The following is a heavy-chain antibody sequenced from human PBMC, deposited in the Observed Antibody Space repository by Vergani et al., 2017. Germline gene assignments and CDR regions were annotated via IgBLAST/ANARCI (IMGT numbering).Heavy chain of an antibody. CDR1: GFTFSDHY. D-gene: IGHD2-15*01. CDR2: TRNKANSYTT. CDR3: ARAAAAATYYYYYYMDV. Sequence: EVQLVESGGGLVQPGGSLRLSCAASGFTFSDHYMDWVRQAPGKGLEWVGRTRNKANSYTTEYAASVKGRSTISRDDSKNSLYLQMNSLKTEDTAVYYCARAAAAATYYYYYYMDVWGKGTTVTVSS. J-gene: IGHJ6*03. V-gene: IGHV3-72*01.